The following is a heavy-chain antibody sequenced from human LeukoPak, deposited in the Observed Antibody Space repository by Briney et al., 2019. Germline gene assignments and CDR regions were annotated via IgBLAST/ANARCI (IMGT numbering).Heavy chain of an antibody. CDR3: ARMDAFSLYYMDV. D-gene: IGHD2-2*01. CDR1: GFTVSSNY. CDR2: LYSDGST. J-gene: IGHJ6*03. V-gene: IGHV3-53*01. Sequence: GESLRLSCAASGFTVSSNYMSWVRQAPGKGLEWVSLLYSDGSTYYADSVKGRFTISRDNAKNTLYLQMNSLRAEDTAVYYCARMDAFSLYYMDVWGKGTTVTVSS.